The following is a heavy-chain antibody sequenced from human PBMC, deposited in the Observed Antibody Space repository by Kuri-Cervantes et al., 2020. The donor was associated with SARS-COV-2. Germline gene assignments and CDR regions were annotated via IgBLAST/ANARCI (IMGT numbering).Heavy chain of an antibody. CDR3: ASGFYYDSSGHDAFDI. Sequence: GSLRLSCTVSGGSISSYYWSWIRQPPGKGLEWIGYIYYSGSTNYNPSLKSRVTISVDTSKNQFSLKLSSVTAADTAVYYCASGFYYDSSGHDAFDIWGQGTMVTVSS. V-gene: IGHV4-59*01. CDR2: IYYSGST. J-gene: IGHJ3*02. D-gene: IGHD3-22*01. CDR1: GGSISSYY.